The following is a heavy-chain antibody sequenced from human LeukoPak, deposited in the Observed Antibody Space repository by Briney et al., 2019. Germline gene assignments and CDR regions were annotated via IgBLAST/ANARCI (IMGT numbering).Heavy chain of an antibody. Sequence: GRSLRLSCAASGFTFSSYWMSWVRQAPGKGLEWVANIKEDGSEKYYVDSVKGRFTISRDNSKNTLYLQMNSLRAEDTAVYYCARGTPSSSGWLYYGMDVWGQGTTVTVSS. J-gene: IGHJ6*02. CDR2: IKEDGSEK. CDR1: GFTFSSYW. D-gene: IGHD6-19*01. CDR3: ARGTPSSSGWLYYGMDV. V-gene: IGHV3-7*01.